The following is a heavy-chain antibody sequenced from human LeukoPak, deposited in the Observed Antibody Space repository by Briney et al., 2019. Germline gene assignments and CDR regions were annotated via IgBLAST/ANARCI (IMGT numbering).Heavy chain of an antibody. V-gene: IGHV3-53*01. J-gene: IGHJ4*02. CDR3: ARGVEPLAAKTLAY. CDR2: LYSDGNT. D-gene: IGHD1-14*01. Sequence: GGSLRLSCAASGFTVITNDMTWVRQAPGKGLEWVSVLYSDGNTKYADSVQGRFTISRDNSKNTLYLEMNSLSPDDTAVYYCARGVEPLAAKTLAYWGQGTLATVSS. CDR1: GFTVITND.